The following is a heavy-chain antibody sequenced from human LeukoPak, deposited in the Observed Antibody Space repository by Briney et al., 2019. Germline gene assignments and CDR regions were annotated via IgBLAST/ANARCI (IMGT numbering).Heavy chain of an antibody. D-gene: IGHD5-24*01. CDR2: ISSGSSTI. CDR3: ARADRTVETPEGAFDI. Sequence: GGSLRLSCAASGFTFSGYSMNWVRQAPGKGLEWVSYISSGSSTINYADSVKGRFTISRDNAKNSLSLQMNSLRAEDTAVYYCARADRTVETPEGAFDIWGQGTMVTVSS. J-gene: IGHJ3*02. V-gene: IGHV3-48*04. CDR1: GFTFSGYS.